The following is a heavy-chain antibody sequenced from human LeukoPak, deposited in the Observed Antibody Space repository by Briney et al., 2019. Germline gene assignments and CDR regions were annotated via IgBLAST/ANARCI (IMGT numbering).Heavy chain of an antibody. CDR3: ASGPLSSWKSRGDYNPFTFAY. CDR1: GFTFSSYS. J-gene: IGHJ4*02. V-gene: IGHV3-21*01. Sequence: GGSLRLSCAASGFTFSSYSMNWVRQAPVKGLEWVSSISSSSSYIYYADSVKGRFTISRDNAKNSLYLQMNSLRAEDTAVYYCASGPLSSWKSRGDYNPFTFAYWGQGTLVTVSS. CDR2: ISSSSSYI. D-gene: IGHD2-21*02.